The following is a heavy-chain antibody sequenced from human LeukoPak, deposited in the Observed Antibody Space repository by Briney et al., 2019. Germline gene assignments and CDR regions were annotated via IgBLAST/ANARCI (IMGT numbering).Heavy chain of an antibody. CDR1: GGTLSSHA. V-gene: IGHV1-46*01. CDR3: AREYGVDGMDV. CDR2: INPSGGST. Sequence: EASAKVSCKASGGTLSSHAISWVRQAPGQGLEWMGIINPSGGSTSYAQKFQGRVTMTRDTSTSTVYMEVSSLRSEDTAVYYCAREYGVDGMDVWGQGTTVTVSS. J-gene: IGHJ6*02. D-gene: IGHD4-17*01.